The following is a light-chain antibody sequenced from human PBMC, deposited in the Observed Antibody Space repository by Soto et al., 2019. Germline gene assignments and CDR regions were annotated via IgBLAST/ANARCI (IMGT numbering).Light chain of an antibody. Sequence: QSVLIQPPSVSGSPGQSVTISCTGTSSDVGSYDYVSWYQQHPGTVPKPMIYNVTTQPSGVPDRFSGSRSGNSASMTISGLQAEDEADYSCCSYTSSAPYVFETGTKLTVL. CDR2: NVT. CDR3: CSYTSSAPYV. V-gene: IGLV2-11*01. CDR1: SSDVGSYDY. J-gene: IGLJ1*01.